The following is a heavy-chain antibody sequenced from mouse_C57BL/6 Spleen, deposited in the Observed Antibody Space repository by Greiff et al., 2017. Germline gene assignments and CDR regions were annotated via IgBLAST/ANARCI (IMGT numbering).Heavy chain of an antibody. CDR2: IAPENGDT. J-gene: IGHJ1*03. V-gene: IGHV14-4*01. Sequence: VQLQQSGAELVRPGASVKLSCTASGFNFNDAYMHWVKQRPEQGLEWIGWIAPENGDTEYAAKFQGKATITADTSYNTAYLQRSSLTSEDSAVYYGTTGTGGWYFDYWGKGTTVTVSA. CDR1: GFNFNDAY. D-gene: IGHD4-1*01. CDR3: TTGTGGWYFDY.